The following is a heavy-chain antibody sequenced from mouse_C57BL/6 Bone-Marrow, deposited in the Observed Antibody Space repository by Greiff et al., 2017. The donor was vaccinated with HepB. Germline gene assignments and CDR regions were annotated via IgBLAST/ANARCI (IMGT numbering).Heavy chain of an antibody. CDR2: ISSGSSTI. Sequence: EVNVVDSGGGLVKPGGSLKLSCAASGFTFSDYGMHWVRQAPEKGLEWVAYISSGSSTIYYADTVKGRFTISRDNAKNTLFLQMTSLRSEDTAMYYCARENWDDWFAYWGQGTLVTVSA. CDR3: ARENWDDWFAY. J-gene: IGHJ3*01. CDR1: GFTFSDYG. D-gene: IGHD4-1*01. V-gene: IGHV5-17*01.